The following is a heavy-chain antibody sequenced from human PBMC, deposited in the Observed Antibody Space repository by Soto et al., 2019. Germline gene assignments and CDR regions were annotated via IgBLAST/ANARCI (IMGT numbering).Heavy chain of an antibody. CDR2: IYYSGST. CDR1: GGSISSGGYY. D-gene: IGHD5-12*01. V-gene: IGHV4-31*03. CDR3: ARTRVEMATIIGFDY. J-gene: IGHJ4*02. Sequence: SETLSLTCTVSGGSISSGGYYWSWIRQHPGKGLEWIGYIYYSGSTYYNPSLKSRVTISVDTSKNQFSLKLSSVTAADTAVYYCARTRVEMATIIGFDYWGQGTLVTSPQ.